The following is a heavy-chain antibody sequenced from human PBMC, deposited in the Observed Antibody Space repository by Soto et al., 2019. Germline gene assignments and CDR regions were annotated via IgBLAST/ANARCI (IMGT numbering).Heavy chain of an antibody. D-gene: IGHD4-17*01. Sequence: EVRLVESGGGLVQPGGSLRLSCVASGFTFSGFWMHWVRQAPGKGLVWVSRASPDGTSTSYADSVKGRFTISRDNAKNTLYMEMNSLRDEDTAVYYCTRHGSGDYFLFDPWGQGTLVTVSS. CDR1: GFTFSGFW. CDR3: TRHGSGDYFLFDP. V-gene: IGHV3-74*01. CDR2: ASPDGTST. J-gene: IGHJ5*02.